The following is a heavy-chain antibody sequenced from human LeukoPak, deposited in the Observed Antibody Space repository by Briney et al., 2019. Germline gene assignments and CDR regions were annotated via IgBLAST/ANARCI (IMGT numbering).Heavy chain of an antibody. CDR3: ARETTVVTGYYFDY. CDR1: GFTFSSYW. CDR2: INSDGSST. J-gene: IGHJ4*02. Sequence: GGSLRLSCAASGFTFSSYWMHWVRQAPGKGLVWVSHINSDGSSTNYADSVRGQFTISRDNAKNTLYLQMNSLRAEDTAVYYCARETTVVTGYYFDYWGQGTLVTVSS. V-gene: IGHV3-74*01. D-gene: IGHD4-23*01.